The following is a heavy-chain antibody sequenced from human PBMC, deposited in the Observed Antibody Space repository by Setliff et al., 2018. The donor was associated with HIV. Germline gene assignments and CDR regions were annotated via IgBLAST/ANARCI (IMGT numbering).Heavy chain of an antibody. D-gene: IGHD3-22*01. CDR1: GGSISSYY. V-gene: IGHV4-59*08. J-gene: IGHJ3*02. Sequence: SETLSLTCTASGGSISSYYWSWIRQPPGKGLEWIGYMYYSGSTNYNPSLKSRVTISVDTSKNQFSLKLSSVTAADTAVYYCATYYYDSSGYQVDAFDIWGQGTMVTVSS. CDR2: MYYSGST. CDR3: ATYYYDSSGYQVDAFDI.